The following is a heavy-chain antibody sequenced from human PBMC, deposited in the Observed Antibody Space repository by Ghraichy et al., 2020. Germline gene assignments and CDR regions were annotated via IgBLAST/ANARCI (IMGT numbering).Heavy chain of an antibody. J-gene: IGHJ6*02. CDR3: ASPYYDFWSGNYYYYGMDV. Sequence: LSLTCAASGFTFSSYAMSWVRQAPGKGLEWVSVISGSGGSTYYADSVRGRFTISRDNSKNTLYLQMNSLRAEDTAVYYCASPYYDFWSGNYYYYGMDVWGQGTTVTVSS. CDR1: GFTFSSYA. CDR2: ISGSGGST. V-gene: IGHV3-23*01. D-gene: IGHD3-3*01.